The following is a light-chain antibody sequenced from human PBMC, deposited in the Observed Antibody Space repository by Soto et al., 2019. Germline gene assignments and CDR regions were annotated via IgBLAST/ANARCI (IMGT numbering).Light chain of an antibody. CDR1: QSVRSN. Sequence: EIVVTQSPATLSVSPGARANLSCRASQSVRSNFDWYQQKHGQAPRLLIYGVSTRATGIPARLSGSGYGTEFTITISSMQYEDFELYCCQQYNSSPPTFGHGTKVDIK. J-gene: IGKJ1*01. CDR3: QQYNSSPPT. V-gene: IGKV3-15*01. CDR2: GVS.